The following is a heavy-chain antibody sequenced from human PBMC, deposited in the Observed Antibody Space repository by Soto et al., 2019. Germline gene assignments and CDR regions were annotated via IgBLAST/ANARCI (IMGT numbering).Heavy chain of an antibody. D-gene: IGHD3-10*01. CDR1: GDAFTSYS. CDR2: IAPHSGRT. CDR3: ARAATGSYHSAY. V-gene: IGHV1-18*04. Sequence: QVPLVQSGPEVKKPGASVRVSCMTSGDAFTSYSVNWVRQAPGQGLEWMGWIAPHSGRTTYLPKFQGRVTITADAATNTAYMELGSLSSDDTGIYFCARAATGSYHSAYWGQGTVVTVSS. J-gene: IGHJ4*02.